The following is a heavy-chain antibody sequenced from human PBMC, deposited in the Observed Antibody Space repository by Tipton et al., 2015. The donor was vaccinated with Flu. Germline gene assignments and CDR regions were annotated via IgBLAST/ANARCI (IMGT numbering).Heavy chain of an antibody. D-gene: IGHD6-6*01. J-gene: IGHJ6*03. CDR3: ARGSDEPSELGYYFHYNDV. CDR1: GGTFNNYA. V-gene: IGHV1-69*01. Sequence: QLVQSGAEVKKPGSSVKVSCKASGGTFNNYAISWVRQAPGQGLEWMGGIILIFGTTEYAQKFQDRVTIIADESTRTAYMELNSVRSEDTAVYYCARGSDEPSELGYYFHYNDVWGQRTTVTVSS. CDR2: IILIFGTT.